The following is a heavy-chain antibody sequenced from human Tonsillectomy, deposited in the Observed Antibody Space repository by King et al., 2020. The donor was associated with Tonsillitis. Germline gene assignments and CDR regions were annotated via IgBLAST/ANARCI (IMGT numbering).Heavy chain of an antibody. CDR1: GYTFTSYD. Sequence: QLVQSGAEVKKPGASVKVSCKASGYTFTSYDIKWVRQATGQGLEWMGWMNTNSGNTGYAQKFQDRVTMTRNTHISTAYMELSSLRSEDTAVYYCARARRASRCVVVPAARVEYFQHWGQGTLVTVSS. CDR3: ARARRASRCVVVPAARVEYFQH. D-gene: IGHD2-2*01. CDR2: MNTNSGNT. V-gene: IGHV1-8*01. J-gene: IGHJ1*01.